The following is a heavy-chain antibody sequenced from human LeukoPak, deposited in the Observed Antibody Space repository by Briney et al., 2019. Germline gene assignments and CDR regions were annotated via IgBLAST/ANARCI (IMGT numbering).Heavy chain of an antibody. V-gene: IGHV4-59*01. D-gene: IGHD2-2*01. J-gene: IGHJ6*03. CDR2: IYYSGST. CDR1: GGSISSYY. CDR3: AGDNGVDSTRPMDV. Sequence: SETLSLTCTVSGGSISSYYWSWIRQPPGKGLEWIGYIYYSGSTNYNPSLKSRVTISVDTSRNQFSLQLSPVTPADTALYYCAGDNGVDSTRPMDVWGKGTMVTVSS.